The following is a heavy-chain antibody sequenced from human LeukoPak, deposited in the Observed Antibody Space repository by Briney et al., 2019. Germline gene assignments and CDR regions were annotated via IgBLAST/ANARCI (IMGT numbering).Heavy chain of an antibody. CDR2: IYTSGST. CDR3: ARRAQAGYSYGYMSGWFDP. J-gene: IGHJ5*02. V-gene: IGHV4-4*09. CDR1: GGSISSYY. Sequence: PSETLSLTCTVSGGSISSYYWSWIRQPPGKGLEWLGNIYTSGSTNYNPSLKSRVTISVDTSKNQFSLKLSSVTAADTAVYYCARRAQAGYSYGYMSGWFDPWGQGTLVTVSS. D-gene: IGHD5-18*01.